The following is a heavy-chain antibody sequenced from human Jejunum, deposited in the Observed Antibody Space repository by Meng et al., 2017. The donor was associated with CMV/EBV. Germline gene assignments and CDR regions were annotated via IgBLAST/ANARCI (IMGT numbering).Heavy chain of an antibody. CDR3: ARQVGVTAWGRNWIDP. Sequence: FTFTNYAMPWVRRAPGKGLEWVSTLSGNGDTTYYADSVKGRFIFSRDNSKNTLSLQMNSLRAEDTAVYYCARQVGVTAWGRNWIDPWGQGTLVTVSS. V-gene: IGHV3-23*01. D-gene: IGHD1-26*01. CDR2: LSGNGDTT. J-gene: IGHJ5*01. CDR1: FTFTNYA.